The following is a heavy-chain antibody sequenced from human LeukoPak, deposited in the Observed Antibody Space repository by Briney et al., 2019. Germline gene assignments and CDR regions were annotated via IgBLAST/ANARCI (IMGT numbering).Heavy chain of an antibody. Sequence: PGASLRLSCAASGFTFSDYGMQLVRQAPGKGLDWVANIWYDGGTKYYAYSEKGRFTISRDTSKNTLSLPMTIMKVEATVVYYFARRARLYFSMDTWGKRTTGTVSS. J-gene: IGHJ6*04. CDR1: GFTFSDYG. CDR2: IWYDGGTK. D-gene: IGHD3-9*01. V-gene: IGHV3-33*01. CDR3: ARRARLYFSMDT.